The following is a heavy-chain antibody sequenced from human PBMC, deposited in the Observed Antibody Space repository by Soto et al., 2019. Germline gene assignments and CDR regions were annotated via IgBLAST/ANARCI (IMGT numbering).Heavy chain of an antibody. J-gene: IGHJ4*02. Sequence: WGSLRLSCAASGFTFSNALINWVRQAPGKGLEWVGRIKSKTDGGTTDYAAPMKGRFAISRDDSKNTLYLQMNSLKTEDTAVYYGTTDVDTAMAPVYYWGQGNLVTFSS. V-gene: IGHV3-15*07. CDR2: IKSKTDGGTT. D-gene: IGHD5-18*01. CDR1: GFTFSNAL. CDR3: TTDVDTAMAPVYY.